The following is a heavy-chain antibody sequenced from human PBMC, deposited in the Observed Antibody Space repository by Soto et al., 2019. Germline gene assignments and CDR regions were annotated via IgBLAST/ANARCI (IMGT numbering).Heavy chain of an antibody. J-gene: IGHJ2*01. V-gene: IGHV3-73*01. Sequence: KGLEWVGRIISKANSYATAYAASVKGRFTISRDDSKNTAYLQMNSLKTEDTAVYYCTRHGCFLAAVGISYHCTVLAFLLNRSTDL. CDR2: IISKANSYAT. CDR3: TRHGCFLAAVGISYHCTVLAFLLNRSTDL. D-gene: IGHD6-13*01.